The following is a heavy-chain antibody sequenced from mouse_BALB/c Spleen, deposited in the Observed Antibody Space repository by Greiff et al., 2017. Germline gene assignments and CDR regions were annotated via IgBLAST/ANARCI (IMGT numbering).Heavy chain of an antibody. CDR1: GFNIKDTY. V-gene: IGHV14-3*02. Sequence: EVKLVESGAELVKPGASVKLSCTASGFNIKDTYMHWVKQRPEQGLEWIGRIDPANGNTKYDPKFQGKATITADTSSNTAYLQLSSLTSEDTAVYYCARNRYDGPPSYWGQGTTLTVSS. CDR3: ARNRYDGPPSY. CDR2: IDPANGNT. J-gene: IGHJ2*01. D-gene: IGHD2-14*01.